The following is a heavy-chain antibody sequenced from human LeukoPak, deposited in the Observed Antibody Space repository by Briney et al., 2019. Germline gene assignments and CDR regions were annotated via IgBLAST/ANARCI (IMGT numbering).Heavy chain of an antibody. Sequence: LTGGSLRLSCAASGFAFSSYNMNWVRQAPGKGLEWLSYIGSSGSPTHYADSVGGRFTISRDNAKNSLYLQMNSLRDEDTAVYFCARRPYSDTSGRLSDVWGQGTTVTVSS. CDR2: IGSSGSPT. V-gene: IGHV3-48*02. J-gene: IGHJ6*02. D-gene: IGHD3-22*01. CDR3: ARRPYSDTSGRLSDV. CDR1: GFAFSSYN.